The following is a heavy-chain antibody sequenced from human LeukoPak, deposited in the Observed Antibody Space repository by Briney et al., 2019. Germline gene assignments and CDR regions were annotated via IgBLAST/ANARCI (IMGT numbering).Heavy chain of an antibody. Sequence: PGGSLRLSCAASGFTFSSYGMHWVRQAPGKGLEWVAFIRYDGSNKYYADSVKGRFTISRDNSKNTLYPQINSLRAEDTAVYYCATQLYGLGIYAFDIWGQGTMVTVSS. J-gene: IGHJ3*02. CDR2: IRYDGSNK. CDR1: GFTFSSYG. V-gene: IGHV3-30*02. D-gene: IGHD3-10*01. CDR3: ATQLYGLGIYAFDI.